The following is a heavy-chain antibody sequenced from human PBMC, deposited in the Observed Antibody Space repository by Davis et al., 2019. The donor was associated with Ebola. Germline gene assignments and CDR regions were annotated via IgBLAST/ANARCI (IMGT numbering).Heavy chain of an antibody. Sequence: ASVKVSCKASGYTFTSYGISWVRQAPGQGLEWMGWISAYNGNTNYAQKLQGRVTMTTDTSTSTAYMELRSLRSDDTAVYYCARDGGVIVVVPAAISYYGMDVWGQGTTVTVSS. J-gene: IGHJ6*02. D-gene: IGHD2-2*01. CDR1: GYTFTSYG. CDR2: ISAYNGNT. V-gene: IGHV1-18*01. CDR3: ARDGGVIVVVPAAISYYGMDV.